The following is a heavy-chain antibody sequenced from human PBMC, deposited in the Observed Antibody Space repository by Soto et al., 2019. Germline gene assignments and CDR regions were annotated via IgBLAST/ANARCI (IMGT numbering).Heavy chain of an antibody. Sequence: GGSLRLSCAASGFTVSSNYMSWVRQAPGKGLEWVSVIYSGGSTYYADSVKGRFTISRDNSKNTLYLQMNSLRAEDTAVYYCARGRYYGSGRHIYYYYYMDVWGKGTTVTVSS. CDR3: ARGRYYGSGRHIYYYYYMDV. CDR1: GFTVSSNY. J-gene: IGHJ6*03. V-gene: IGHV3-66*01. CDR2: IYSGGST. D-gene: IGHD3-10*01.